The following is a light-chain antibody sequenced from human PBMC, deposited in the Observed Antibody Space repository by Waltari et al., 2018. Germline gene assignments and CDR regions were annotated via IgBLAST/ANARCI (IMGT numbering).Light chain of an antibody. J-gene: IGLJ2*01. CDR2: GNS. CDR1: SSNVGAGFE. Sequence: QAVLPQPPSVSGAPRHRVTIPCTRTSSNVGAGFEVPWYQQLPRTAPKLLIYGNSNRPSGVPGRFSGSKSGTSASLAITGLQAEDEADYYCQSYDSSLSVVFGGGTKLTVL. V-gene: IGLV1-40*01. CDR3: QSYDSSLSVV.